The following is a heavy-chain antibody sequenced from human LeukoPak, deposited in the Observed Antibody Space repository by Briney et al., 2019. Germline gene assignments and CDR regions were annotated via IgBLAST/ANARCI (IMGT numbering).Heavy chain of an antibody. D-gene: IGHD3-9*01. Sequence: PGGSLRLSCAASGFTFSSYSMNWVRQAPGKGLEWVSSISSSSSYIYYADSVKGRFTISRDNAKNSLYLQMNSLRAENTAVYYCARVSVFDWLLSLDYWGQGTLVTVSS. CDR1: GFTFSSYS. J-gene: IGHJ4*02. V-gene: IGHV3-21*01. CDR3: ARVSVFDWLLSLDY. CDR2: ISSSSSYI.